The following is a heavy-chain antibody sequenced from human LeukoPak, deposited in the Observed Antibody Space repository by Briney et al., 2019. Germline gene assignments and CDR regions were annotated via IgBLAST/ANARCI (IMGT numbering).Heavy chain of an antibody. CDR1: GYSFTSYW. V-gene: IGHV5-51*01. J-gene: IGHJ4*02. CDR3: ARLLGDYYDVSEY. D-gene: IGHD3-22*01. Sequence: AESLKISCNGSGYSFTSYWIGWVRQMPGKGLEWMGIVYPGDSDTRYSPSFQGQVTISADKSISTAYLQWSSLKASDTAMYYCARLLGDYYDVSEYGGQGTLVTVSS. CDR2: VYPGDSDT.